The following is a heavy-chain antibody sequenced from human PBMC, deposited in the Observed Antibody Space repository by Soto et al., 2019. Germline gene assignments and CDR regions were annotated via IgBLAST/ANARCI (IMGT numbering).Heavy chain of an antibody. CDR2: ILPMFGAV. V-gene: IGHV1-69*06. Sequence: QMQLVQSGTEVKKSGSSVKVSCKASGGTSSNFVITWVRQVPGQGLEWLGGILPMFGAVKYAQKFQDRLTNTADRSTKTAAMELGSLRPEDTAVYYCARPKRSGYDRGDSYYHTMDVWGHGTTVTVS. J-gene: IGHJ6*02. CDR3: ARPKRSGYDRGDSYYHTMDV. CDR1: GGTSSNFV. D-gene: IGHD3-3*01.